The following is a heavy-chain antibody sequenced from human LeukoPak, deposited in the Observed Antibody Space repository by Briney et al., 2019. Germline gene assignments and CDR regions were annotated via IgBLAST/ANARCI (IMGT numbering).Heavy chain of an antibody. Sequence: PSEALSLTCTVSGGSISSYYWSWIRQPAGKGLEWIGRTYTSGSTNYNPSLKSRVTISVDKSKNQFSLKLSSVTAADTAVYYCARAYYYDSSGYYFFDYWGQGTLVTVSS. CDR3: ARAYYYDSSGYYFFDY. CDR2: TYTSGST. CDR1: GGSISSYY. J-gene: IGHJ4*02. V-gene: IGHV4-4*07. D-gene: IGHD3-22*01.